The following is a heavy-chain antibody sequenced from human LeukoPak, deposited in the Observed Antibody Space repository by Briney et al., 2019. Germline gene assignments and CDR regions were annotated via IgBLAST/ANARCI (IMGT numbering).Heavy chain of an antibody. CDR2: IYTGGST. D-gene: IGHD1-26*01. J-gene: IGHJ4*02. V-gene: IGHV4-4*07. CDR3: AIGGGSNYYDY. CDR1: GGSISGHY. Sequence: SETLSLTCTVSGGSISGHYWNWIRQPAGKGLEWIGRIYTGGSTNYNPSLKSRVTMSVDTSKTQFSLNLASVTAADTAVYYCAIGGGSNYYDYWGQGSLVTVSS.